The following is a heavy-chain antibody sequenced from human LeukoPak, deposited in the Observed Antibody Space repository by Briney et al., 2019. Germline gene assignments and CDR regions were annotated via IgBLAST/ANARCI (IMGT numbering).Heavy chain of an antibody. J-gene: IGHJ5*02. CDR1: GGSISSGSYY. CDR2: IYTSGST. Sequence: SETLSLTCTVSGGSISSGSYYWSWIRQPAGKGLEWIGRIYTSGSTNYNPSLKSRVTISVDTSKNQFSLKLSSVTAADTAVYYCARSSLPLVPYNWFDPWGQGTLVTVSS. D-gene: IGHD2-8*02. CDR3: ARSSLPLVPYNWFDP. V-gene: IGHV4-61*02.